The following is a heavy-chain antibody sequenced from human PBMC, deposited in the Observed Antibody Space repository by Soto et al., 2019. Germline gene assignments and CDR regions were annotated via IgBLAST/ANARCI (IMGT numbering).Heavy chain of an antibody. CDR2: IIPAFGTA. D-gene: IGHD2-2*01. J-gene: IGHJ4*02. CDR3: ARGIDQPPGGLYFDT. CDR1: GGTFNSYL. Sequence: QVQLVQSGAEVKNPGSSVKVSCKTSGGTFNSYLIDWVRQAPGQGLEWMGGIIPAFGTAQYAQKFQGRVTITADKSTTTAYMELRTLTSEDTAVYYCARGIDQPPGGLYFDTGGQGTLVTVSS. V-gene: IGHV1-69*06.